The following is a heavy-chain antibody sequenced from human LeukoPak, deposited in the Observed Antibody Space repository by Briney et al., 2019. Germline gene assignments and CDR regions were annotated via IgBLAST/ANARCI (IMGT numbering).Heavy chain of an antibody. D-gene: IGHD3-22*01. CDR3: AKDTHYDSSGLNYFDY. Sequence: GGSLRLSCAASGFTFSSYAMSWVRQAPGKGLEWVSAISGSGGSTYYADSVKGRFTISRDNSKNTPYLQMNSLRAEDTAVYYCAKDTHYDSSGLNYFDYWGQGTLVTVSS. CDR1: GFTFSSYA. J-gene: IGHJ4*02. V-gene: IGHV3-23*01. CDR2: ISGSGGST.